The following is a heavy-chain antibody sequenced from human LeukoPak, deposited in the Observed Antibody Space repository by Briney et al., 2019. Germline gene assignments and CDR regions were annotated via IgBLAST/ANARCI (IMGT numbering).Heavy chain of an antibody. D-gene: IGHD3-22*01. CDR2: IYYSGST. CDR1: GGSISSSSYY. J-gene: IGHJ3*02. V-gene: IGHV4-39*06. CDR3: ARDSSGYYDNRAAFDI. Sequence: SETLSLTCTVSGGSISSSSYYWGWIRQPPGKGLEWIGSIYYSGSTYYNPSLKSRVTISVDTSKNQFPLKLSSVTAADTAVYYCARDSSGYYDNRAAFDIWGQGTMVTVSS.